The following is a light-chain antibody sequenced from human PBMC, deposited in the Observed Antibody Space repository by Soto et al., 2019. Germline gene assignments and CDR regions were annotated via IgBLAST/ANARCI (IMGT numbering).Light chain of an antibody. CDR1: QSVSPTY. Sequence: EIVFTQSPGTLSLSPGERATLSSRDSQSVSPTYLAWYQQKLGKAPRLXIYDASKRATGIPARFSGSGSGTDLTLTISSLQPEDFAVYYCQQRSSWPLTFGGGTQVDIK. CDR2: DAS. CDR3: QQRSSWPLT. J-gene: IGKJ4*01. V-gene: IGKV3-11*01.